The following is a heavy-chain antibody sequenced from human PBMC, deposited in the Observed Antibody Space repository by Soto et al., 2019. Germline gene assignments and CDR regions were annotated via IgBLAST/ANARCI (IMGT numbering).Heavy chain of an antibody. D-gene: IGHD2-15*01. CDR1: GFTFSSYA. Sequence: GGSLRLSCAASGFTFSSYAMSWVRQAPGKGLEWVSAISGSGGSTYYADSVKGRFTISRDNSKNTLYLQMNSLRAEDTAVYYCAKGADIVVVVMPSLYYFDYWGQGTLVTVSS. CDR2: ISGSGGST. CDR3: AKGADIVVVVMPSLYYFDY. J-gene: IGHJ4*02. V-gene: IGHV3-23*01.